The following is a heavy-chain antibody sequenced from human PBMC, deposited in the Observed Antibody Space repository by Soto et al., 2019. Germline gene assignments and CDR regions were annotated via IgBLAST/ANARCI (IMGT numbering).Heavy chain of an antibody. D-gene: IGHD5-12*01. V-gene: IGHV1-69*04. CDR2: IIPMLGVR. CDR3: AKEGKLRQSGYWYYYGLDV. Sequence: GASVKVSCKDSGGTFSTYSMFWVRQAPGQGLEWMGRIIPMLGVRNYAQRFQDRVTITADKSTATVHMELSSLRTEDTAIYYCAKEGKLRQSGYWYYYGLDVWGQGTTVTVSS. CDR1: GGTFSTYS. J-gene: IGHJ6*02.